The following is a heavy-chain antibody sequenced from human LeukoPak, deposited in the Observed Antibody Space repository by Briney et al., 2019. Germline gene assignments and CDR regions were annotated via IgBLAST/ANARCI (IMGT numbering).Heavy chain of an antibody. CDR1: GGSISSYY. Sequence: PSETLSLTCTVSGGSISSYYWTWIRQPPGKGLEWIGYIYTSGSTNYNPSLKSRVTISVDTSKNQFSLKQSSVTAADTAVYYCARSTYEYNWFDPWGQGTLVTVSS. V-gene: IGHV4-4*09. CDR2: IYTSGST. CDR3: ARSTYEYNWFDP. D-gene: IGHD3-3*01. J-gene: IGHJ5*02.